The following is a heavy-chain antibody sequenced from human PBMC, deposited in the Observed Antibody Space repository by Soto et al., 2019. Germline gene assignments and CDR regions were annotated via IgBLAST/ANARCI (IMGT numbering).Heavy chain of an antibody. J-gene: IGHJ4*02. CDR2: ISSSSSYI. Sequence: GGSLRLSCAASGFTFSSYSMNWVRQAPGKGLEWVSSISSSSSYIYYADSVKGRFTISRDNAKNSLYLQMNSLRAEDTAVYYCARVGYCSGGSCWTFDYWGQGTLVTVSS. V-gene: IGHV3-21*01. CDR1: GFTFSSYS. D-gene: IGHD2-15*01. CDR3: ARVGYCSGGSCWTFDY.